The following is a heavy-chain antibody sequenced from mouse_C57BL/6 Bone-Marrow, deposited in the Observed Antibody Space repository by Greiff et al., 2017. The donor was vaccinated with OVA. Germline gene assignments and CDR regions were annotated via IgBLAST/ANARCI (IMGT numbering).Heavy chain of an antibody. J-gene: IGHJ3*01. V-gene: IGHV1-42*01. CDR2: INPSTGGT. CDR3: ARERLRAFAY. Sequence: EVQLQQSGPELVKPGASVKISCKASGYSFTGYYMNWVKQSPEKSLEWIGEINPSTGGTTYNQKFKAKATLTVDKSSSTAYMQLKSLTSEDSAVYYCARERLRAFAYWGQGTLVTVSA. CDR1: GYSFTGYY. D-gene: IGHD2-2*01.